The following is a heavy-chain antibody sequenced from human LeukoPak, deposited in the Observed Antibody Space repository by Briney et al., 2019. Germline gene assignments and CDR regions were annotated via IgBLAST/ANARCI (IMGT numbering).Heavy chain of an antibody. J-gene: IGHJ4*02. Sequence: SETLSLTCTVSGGSISSYYWSWPRQPAGKGLEWIGRIYTSGSTNYNPSLKSRVTMSVDTSKNQFSLKLSSVTAADTAVYYCAREFCDFWSGYCGFDYWGQGTLVTVSS. CDR2: IYTSGST. V-gene: IGHV4-4*07. D-gene: IGHD3-3*01. CDR3: AREFCDFWSGYCGFDY. CDR1: GGSISSYY.